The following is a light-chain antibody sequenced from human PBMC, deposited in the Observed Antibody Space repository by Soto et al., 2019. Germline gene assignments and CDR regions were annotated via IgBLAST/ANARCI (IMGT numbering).Light chain of an antibody. V-gene: IGKV4-1*01. CDR1: QSLLNNKNY. CDR3: QQYYRIPIT. Sequence: DIVMTQSPDSLAVSLGERATISCKSSQSLLNNKNYLAWYQQKPGQPPKLLIYWASTRESGVPDRFSGSGSGTDFILTISSLQAEDVALYFCQQYYRIPITFGQGTRLEI. CDR2: WAS. J-gene: IGKJ5*01.